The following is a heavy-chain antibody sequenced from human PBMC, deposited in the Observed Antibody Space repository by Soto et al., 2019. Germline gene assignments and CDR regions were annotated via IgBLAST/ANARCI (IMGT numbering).Heavy chain of an antibody. CDR1: VGTFSSYA. J-gene: IGHJ4*02. Sequence: QVQLVQSGAEVKKPGSSVKVSCKASVGTFSSYAISWVRQAPGQGLEWMGGIIPIFGTANYAQKFQGRVTITADESTGPAYMELSSLRSEDTAVYYCARADPIAVALDYFDYWGQGTLVTVSS. CDR3: ARADPIAVALDYFDY. D-gene: IGHD6-19*01. V-gene: IGHV1-69*01. CDR2: IIPIFGTA.